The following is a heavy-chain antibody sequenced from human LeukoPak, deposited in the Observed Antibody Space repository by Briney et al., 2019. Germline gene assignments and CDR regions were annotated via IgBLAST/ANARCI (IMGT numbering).Heavy chain of an antibody. CDR3: ARDPYYYDSSGYSPGYYYYMDV. Sequence: PGGSLRLSCAASGFTFSSYWMSWVRQAPGKGLEWVANIKQDGSEKYYVDSVKGRFTISRDNAKNSLYLQMNSLRAKDTAVYYCARDPYYYDSSGYSPGYYYYMDVWGKGTTVTVSS. CDR2: IKQDGSEK. V-gene: IGHV3-7*01. J-gene: IGHJ6*03. D-gene: IGHD3-22*01. CDR1: GFTFSSYW.